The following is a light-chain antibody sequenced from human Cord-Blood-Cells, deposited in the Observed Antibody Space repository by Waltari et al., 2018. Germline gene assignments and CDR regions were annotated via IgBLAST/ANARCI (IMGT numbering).Light chain of an antibody. CDR3: QQRSNWPPVLT. J-gene: IGKJ4*01. CDR1: QSVSSY. CDR2: DAS. Sequence: ELVLTHPTATLPLSTVERATLSCRVSQSVSSYLAWYQQKPGQAPRLLIYDASNRATCIPARFSGSWSGTDFTLTISSLEPEDFAVYYCQQRSNWPPVLTFGGGTKVEIK. V-gene: IGKV3-11*01.